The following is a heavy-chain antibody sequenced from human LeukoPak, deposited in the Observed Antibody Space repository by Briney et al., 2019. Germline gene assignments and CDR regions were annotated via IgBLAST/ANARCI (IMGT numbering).Heavy chain of an antibody. D-gene: IGHD4-17*01. CDR2: IKSKTDGATT. CDR1: GFTFTNAW. J-gene: IGHJ4*02. CDR3: TTDDYGDYGPVSY. V-gene: IGHV3-15*01. Sequence: GGSPRLSCAASGFTFTNAWMSWVRQAPGKGLEWVGLIKSKTDGATTDYAAPVKGRFTISRDDSKNTLYLQMNSLKTEDTAVYYCTTDDYGDYGPVSYWGQGTLVTASS.